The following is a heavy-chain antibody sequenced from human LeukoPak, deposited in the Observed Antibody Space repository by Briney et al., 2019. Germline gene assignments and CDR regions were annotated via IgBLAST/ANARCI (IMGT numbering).Heavy chain of an antibody. V-gene: IGHV1-46*01. J-gene: IGHJ4*02. CDR1: GYRFTTYY. Sequence: ASVKVSCKGSGYRFTTYYLNWVRQAPGQGLEWVGVINPSGGSTNYAQKFQGRITITSDTSTTTVYMELSSLRSEDAAVYYCARGPGGSGSYSWVTDLGFWGQGTLVTVSS. CDR3: ARGPGGSGSYSWVTDLGF. D-gene: IGHD3-10*01. CDR2: INPSGGST.